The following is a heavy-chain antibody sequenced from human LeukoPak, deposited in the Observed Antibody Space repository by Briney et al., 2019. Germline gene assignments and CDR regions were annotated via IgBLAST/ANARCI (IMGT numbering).Heavy chain of an antibody. V-gene: IGHV4-39*01. CDR3: ATSFVSVGAFDI. D-gene: IGHD1-26*01. CDR2: IYYSGST. CDR1: GGSISSSSYY. Sequence: PSETLSLTCTVSGGSISSSSYYWGWFRQPPGKGLEWIGSIYYSGSTYYNPSLKSRVTISVDTSKNQFSLKLSSVTAADTAVYYCATSFVSVGAFDIWGQGTMVTVSS. J-gene: IGHJ3*02.